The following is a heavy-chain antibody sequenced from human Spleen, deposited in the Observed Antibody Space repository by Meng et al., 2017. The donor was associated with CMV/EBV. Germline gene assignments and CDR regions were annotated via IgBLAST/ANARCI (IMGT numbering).Heavy chain of an antibody. CDR2: IYPDDSDI. V-gene: IGHV5-51*01. J-gene: IGHJ4*02. D-gene: IGHD4-17*01. CDR3: ARRQGGAYGEHGL. CDR1: GYTFPSYG. Sequence: VQLVQSGAEVKTPGASVTGACKASGYTFPSYGIAWVRQMPGKGLEWMGIIYPDDSDIKYSPSFQGQVTISADKSLTTAYLQWSSLKASDTGMYYCARRQGGAYGEHGLWGQGTLVTVSS.